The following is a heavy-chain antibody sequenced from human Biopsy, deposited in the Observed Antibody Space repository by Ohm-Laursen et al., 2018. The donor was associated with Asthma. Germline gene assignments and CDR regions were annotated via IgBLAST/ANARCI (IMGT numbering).Heavy chain of an antibody. CDR1: GTHFGSYN. D-gene: IGHD5-18*01. J-gene: IGHJ3*01. CDR3: AREGESSYGLRSPNFDV. CDR2: ITSTSSYT. V-gene: IGHV3-21*01. Sequence: SLRLSCAASGTHFGSYNMHWARQAPGKGLEWVSCITSTSSYTFYADSVKGRFTISRDNARNSLYLQMINLRAEDTAVYYCAREGESSYGLRSPNFDVWGQGTMVTVSS.